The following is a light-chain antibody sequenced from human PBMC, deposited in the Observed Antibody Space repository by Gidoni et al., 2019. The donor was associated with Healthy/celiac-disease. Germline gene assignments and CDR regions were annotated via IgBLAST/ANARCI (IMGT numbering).Light chain of an antibody. V-gene: IGKV3-11*01. CDR1: QSVSSD. CDR2: DAS. Sequence: EIVLTQSPATLSLSPGERATLSCRASQSVSSDLAWYQQKPGQAPRLLIDDASNRAKGIPARLSGSGSGTDFTLTISSLEPEDFAVYYCQQRSNWPPACGQGTKLEIK. CDR3: QQRSNWPPA. J-gene: IGKJ2*01.